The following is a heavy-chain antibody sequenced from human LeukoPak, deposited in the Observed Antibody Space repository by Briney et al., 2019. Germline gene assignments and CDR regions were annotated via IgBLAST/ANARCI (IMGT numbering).Heavy chain of an antibody. CDR3: ARDRKGVMDY. CDR2: ISSSALNV. CDR1: GFTFNTYE. J-gene: IGHJ4*02. V-gene: IGHV3-48*03. Sequence: GGSLRLSCAGSGFTFNTYEMNWVRQAPGKGLEWASSISSSALNVYYADSVKGRFTISRDNAKNSLYLQMNSLRAEDTAAYYCARDRKGVMDYWGQGTLVTVSS. D-gene: IGHD2-8*01.